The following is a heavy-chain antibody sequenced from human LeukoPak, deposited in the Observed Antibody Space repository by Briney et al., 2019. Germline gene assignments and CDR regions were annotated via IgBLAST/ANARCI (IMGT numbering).Heavy chain of an antibody. Sequence: GGSLRVSGAASGFAFNRYAMTGVSQAPGKGVEWVSVTSATGAGTYYADSVKGRFSISRDNPKNTLYLQMNSLRAEDTAIYYCAKSTGNYAGGFDYWGQGTLVTVSS. V-gene: IGHV3-23*01. CDR2: TSATGAGT. CDR3: AKSTGNYAGGFDY. CDR1: GFAFNRYA. J-gene: IGHJ4*02. D-gene: IGHD1-7*01.